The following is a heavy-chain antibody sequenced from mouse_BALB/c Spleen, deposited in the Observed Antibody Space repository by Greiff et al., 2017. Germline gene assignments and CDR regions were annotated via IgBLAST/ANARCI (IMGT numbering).Heavy chain of an antibody. D-gene: IGHD1-1*01. Sequence: QVQLKQSGPELVKPGASVKISCKASGYTFTDYYINWVKQKPGQGLEWIGWIYPGSGNTKYNEKFKGKATLTVDTSSSTAYMQLSSLTSEDTAVYFCARGDGSRYYYAMDDWGQGTSVTVAS. CDR2: IYPGSGNT. CDR3: ARGDGSRYYYAMDD. V-gene: IGHV1-84*02. J-gene: IGHJ4*01. CDR1: GYTFTDYY.